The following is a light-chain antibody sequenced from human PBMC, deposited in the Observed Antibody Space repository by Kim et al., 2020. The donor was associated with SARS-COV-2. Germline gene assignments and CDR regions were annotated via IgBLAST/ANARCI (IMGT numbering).Light chain of an antibody. Sequence: DVVLTQSPDFLAVSLGARASMTCAASQSVFVSSRGKYALAWYQKRPGQPPTLLIFWTSTRASGVPDRFSGDRSGTEFTLTIDDVQPEDLAVYYCHQYSETPSTFGQGTKLEIK. CDR3: HQYSETPST. V-gene: IGKV4-1*01. CDR2: WTS. J-gene: IGKJ2*02. CDR1: QSVFVSSRGKYA.